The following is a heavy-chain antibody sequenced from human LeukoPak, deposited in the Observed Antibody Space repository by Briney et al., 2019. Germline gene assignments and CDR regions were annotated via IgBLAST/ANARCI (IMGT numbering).Heavy chain of an antibody. CDR1: GFTFSTYW. V-gene: IGHV3-74*01. J-gene: IGHJ4*02. CDR2: INSDGSST. D-gene: IGHD5-24*01. CDR3: ARDLGEMATEFDY. Sequence: GGSLRLSCAASGFTFSTYWMHWVRQAPGKGLVWVSRINSDGSSTNYADSVKGRFTISRDNAKNTLYLQMNSLRAEDTAVYYCARDLGEMATEFDYWGQGTLVTVSS.